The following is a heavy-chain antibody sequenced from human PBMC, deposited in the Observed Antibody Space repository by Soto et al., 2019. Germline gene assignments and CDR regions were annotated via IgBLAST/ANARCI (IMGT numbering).Heavy chain of an antibody. CDR3: ARGGGYGGNQGGFDI. J-gene: IGHJ3*02. Sequence: QVQLVQSGAEVKKPGSSVKVSCKASGGTFSSYTISWVRQAPGQGLEWMGRIIPILGIANYAQKFQGRVTITADKSTSRDYMELSSLGSEVRAVYYCARGGGYGGNQGGFDIWGEGTMVTVSS. CDR2: IIPILGIA. D-gene: IGHD4-17*01. CDR1: GGTFSSYT. V-gene: IGHV1-69*02.